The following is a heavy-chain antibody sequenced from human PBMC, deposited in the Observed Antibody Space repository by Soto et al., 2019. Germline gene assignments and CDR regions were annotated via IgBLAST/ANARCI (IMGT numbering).Heavy chain of an antibody. CDR1: GGSISSSSYY. D-gene: IGHD6-19*01. J-gene: IGHJ3*01. V-gene: IGHV4-39*01. CDR3: ARRGSGWGSFG. Sequence: QLQLQVSGPGLVKPSETLSLTCTVSGGSISSSSYYWGWIRQPPGKGLEWIGSIYYSGSTYYNPSLKSRVTISVDTTKNQFSLKLSSVTAADTAVYYCARRGSGWGSFGWGQGTMVTVSS. CDR2: IYYSGST.